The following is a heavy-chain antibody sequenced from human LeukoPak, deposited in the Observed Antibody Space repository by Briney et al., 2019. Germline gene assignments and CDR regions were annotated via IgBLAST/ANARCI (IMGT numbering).Heavy chain of an antibody. D-gene: IGHD2-2*01. Sequence: SVKVSCKASGGTFSSYAISWVRQAPGQGLEWMGGIIPIFGTANYAQKFQGRVTITADESTSTAYMELSSLRSEDTAVYYCARDDCSSTSCKDIGGWFDPWGQGTLVTVSS. V-gene: IGHV1-69*13. CDR1: GGTFSSYA. CDR3: ARDDCSSTSCKDIGGWFDP. J-gene: IGHJ5*02. CDR2: IIPIFGTA.